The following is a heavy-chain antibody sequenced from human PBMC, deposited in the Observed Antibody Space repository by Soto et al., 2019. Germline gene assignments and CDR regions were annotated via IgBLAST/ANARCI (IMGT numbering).Heavy chain of an antibody. J-gene: IGHJ5*02. D-gene: IGHD6-19*01. CDR1: GYIFRSYG. Sequence: QVQLVQSGGEVKKSGASVKVSCKASGYIFRSYGISWVRQAPGQGLEWMGWINVKNGNTKHVEKFQGRVTMTTDTSTSTAYMELRNLPSDDTAVYYCARGIAVEPTANGFEPWGHGTLVIVSS. CDR2: INVKNGNT. V-gene: IGHV1-18*01. CDR3: ARGIAVEPTANGFEP.